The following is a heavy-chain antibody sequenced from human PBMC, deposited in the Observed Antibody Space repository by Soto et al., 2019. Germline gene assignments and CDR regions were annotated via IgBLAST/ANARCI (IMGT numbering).Heavy chain of an antibody. D-gene: IGHD2-2*01. J-gene: IGHJ4*02. CDR1: GFTFSSYS. Sequence: PGESLKTPCKAPGFTFSSYSLGWVRHMPGKGLQWMGNIFSSDSSAKYSPSLVGQVTISVDRSINTAYLQWSSLKASDTAIYYCGTWRGSSWFDYWGPGTLVTVSS. V-gene: IGHV5-51*01. CDR2: IFSSDSSA. CDR3: GTWRGSSWFDY.